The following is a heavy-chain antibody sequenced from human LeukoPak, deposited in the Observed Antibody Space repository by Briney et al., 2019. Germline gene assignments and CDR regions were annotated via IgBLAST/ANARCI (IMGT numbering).Heavy chain of an antibody. V-gene: IGHV4-59*01. D-gene: IGHD3-22*01. CDR2: ISYNGNT. Sequence: PSETLSLTCTVSGGSISNYYWSWIRQPPGKGLEWLGYISYNGNTGYNPSLKSRVTISLDTSKNKFSLKLNSMTAADTAIYYCARVREAYYDRAFDIWGQGTMVIVSS. CDR3: ARVREAYYDRAFDI. CDR1: GGSISNYY. J-gene: IGHJ3*02.